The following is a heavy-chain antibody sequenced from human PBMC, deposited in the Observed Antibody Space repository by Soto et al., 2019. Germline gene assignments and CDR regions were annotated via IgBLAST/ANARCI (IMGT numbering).Heavy chain of an antibody. V-gene: IGHV1-18*01. CDR3: AGSYYDSSGYYFGYYYYYGMDV. Sequence: QVQLVQSGAEVKKPGASVKVSCKASGYTFTSYGISWVRQAPGQGLEWMGWISAYNGNTNYAQKLQGRVTMTTDTSTSTAYMELMSLRSDDTAVYYCAGSYYDSSGYYFGYYYYYGMDVWGQGTTVTVSS. D-gene: IGHD3-22*01. J-gene: IGHJ6*02. CDR1: GYTFTSYG. CDR2: ISAYNGNT.